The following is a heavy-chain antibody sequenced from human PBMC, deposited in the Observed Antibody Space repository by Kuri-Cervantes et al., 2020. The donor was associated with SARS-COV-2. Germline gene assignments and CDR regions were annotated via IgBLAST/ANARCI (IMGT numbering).Heavy chain of an antibody. CDR1: GYTFTSYA. CDR2: INAGNGNT. V-gene: IGHV1-3*01. D-gene: IGHD6-19*01. J-gene: IGHJ4*02. Sequence: ASVKVSCKASGYTFTSYAMHWVRQAPGQRLEWMGWINAGNGNTKYSQKFQGRVTITRDTSASTAYMELSSLRSEDTAVYYCARERGGQWLVRLGYFDYWGQGTLVTVSS. CDR3: ARERGGQWLVRLGYFDY.